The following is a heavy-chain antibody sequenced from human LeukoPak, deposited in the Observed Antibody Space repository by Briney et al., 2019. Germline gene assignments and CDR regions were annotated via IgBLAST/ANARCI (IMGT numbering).Heavy chain of an antibody. V-gene: IGHV4-59*01. J-gene: IGHJ4*02. CDR2: IYYSGST. D-gene: IGHD3-3*01. CDR3: ARVISGYLLDF. CDR1: GGSISSYY. Sequence: PSETLSLTCTVPGGSISSYYWSWIRQPPGKGLEWIGYIYYSGSTNYNPSLKSRVTISVDTSKNQFSLKLSSVTAADTAVYYCARVISGYLLDFWGQGTLVTVSS.